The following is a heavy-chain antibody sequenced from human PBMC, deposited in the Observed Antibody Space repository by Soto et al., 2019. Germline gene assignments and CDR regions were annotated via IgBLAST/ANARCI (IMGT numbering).Heavy chain of an antibody. J-gene: IGHJ4*02. D-gene: IGHD6-19*01. CDR1: GFTFSNAW. CDR2: IKSKTDGGTT. Sequence: AGGSLRLSCAASGFTFSNAWMSWVRQAPGKGLEWVGRIKSKTDGGTTDYAAPVKGRFTISRDDSKNTLYLQMNSLKTEDTAVYYCTTAPRRLVTFDYWGQGTLVTVSS. CDR3: TTAPRRLVTFDY. V-gene: IGHV3-15*01.